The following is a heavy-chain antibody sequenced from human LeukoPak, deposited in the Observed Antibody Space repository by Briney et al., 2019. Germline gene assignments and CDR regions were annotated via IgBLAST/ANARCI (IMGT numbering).Heavy chain of an antibody. CDR1: GGTFSSYA. D-gene: IGHD2-15*01. CDR3: AMDCSGGSCPDGWFDP. Sequence: ASVKVSCKASGGTFSSYAISWVRQAPGQGLEWMGGIIPIFGTANYAQKFQGRVTITAVESTSTAYMELSSLRSEDTAVYYCAMDCSGGSCPDGWFDPWGQGTLVTVSS. J-gene: IGHJ5*02. CDR2: IIPIFGTA. V-gene: IGHV1-69*13.